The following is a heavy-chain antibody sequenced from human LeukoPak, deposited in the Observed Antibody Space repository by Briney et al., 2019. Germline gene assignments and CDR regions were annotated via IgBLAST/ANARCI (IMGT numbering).Heavy chain of an antibody. CDR1: DASLSSYY. J-gene: IGHJ6*02. Sequence: SETLSLTCTVTDASLSSYYWSWIRQPPGKGLEWIGYVYYSGSTNYNPSLKSRVTISVDTSKNQFSLKLSSVTAADTAVYYCARHKGGVTVPCPPDYYYGMDVWGQGTTVTVSS. D-gene: IGHD2/OR15-2a*01. V-gene: IGHV4-59*08. CDR3: ARHKGGVTVPCPPDYYYGMDV. CDR2: VYYSGST.